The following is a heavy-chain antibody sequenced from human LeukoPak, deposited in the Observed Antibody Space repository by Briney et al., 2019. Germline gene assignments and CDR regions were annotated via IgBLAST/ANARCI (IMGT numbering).Heavy chain of an antibody. CDR2: ISSTTSTI. CDR3: ARDVTYYGADWFDP. Sequence: GGSLRLSCAASGFTFSSYSMNWVRQAPGKGLEWISYISSTTSTIYYADSVKGRFTISRDNAKNSLYLQMNSLRAEDTVVYYCARDVTYYGADWFDPWGQGTLVTVSS. D-gene: IGHD4-17*01. CDR1: GFTFSSYS. J-gene: IGHJ5*02. V-gene: IGHV3-48*04.